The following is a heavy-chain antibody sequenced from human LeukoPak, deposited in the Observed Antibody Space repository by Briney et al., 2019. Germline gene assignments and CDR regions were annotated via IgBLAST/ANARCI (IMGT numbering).Heavy chain of an antibody. Sequence: GGSVRLSCAASGFTFSSYAMSWVRQAPGKGLEWASAISGSGGSTYYADSVKGRFTISRDNSKNTLYLQMNSLRAEDTAVYYCAKDPFGGWDYWGQGTLVTVSS. D-gene: IGHD3-16*01. CDR2: ISGSGGST. J-gene: IGHJ4*02. V-gene: IGHV3-23*01. CDR3: AKDPFGGWDY. CDR1: GFTFSSYA.